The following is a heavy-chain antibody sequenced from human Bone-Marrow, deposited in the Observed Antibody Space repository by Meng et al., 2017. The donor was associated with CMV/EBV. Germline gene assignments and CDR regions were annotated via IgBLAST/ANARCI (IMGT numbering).Heavy chain of an antibody. CDR2: IYYSGST. J-gene: IGHJ4*02. D-gene: IGHD6-19*01. CDR3: ARDYSSGEIDY. V-gene: IGHV4-39*07. CDR1: GGSISSSSYY. Sequence: GSLRLSCAVSGGSISSSSYYWGWIRQAPGKGLEWIGSIYYSGSTYYNPSLKSRVTISVDTSKNQFSLKLTSVTAADTAVYYCARDYSSGEIDYWGQGTRVTGSS.